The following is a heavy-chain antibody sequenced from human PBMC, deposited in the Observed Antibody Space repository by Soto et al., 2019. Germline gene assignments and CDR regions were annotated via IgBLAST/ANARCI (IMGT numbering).Heavy chain of an antibody. CDR1: GGSISSSSYY. CDR3: ARHVRQFRIAAAGGWFDP. J-gene: IGHJ5*02. V-gene: IGHV4-39*01. Sequence: KPSETLSLTCTVSGGSISSSSYYWGWIRQPPGKGLEWIGSIYYSGSTYYNPSLKSRVTISVDTSKNQFSLKLSSVTAADTAVYYCARHVRQFRIAAAGGWFDPWGQGTLVTVSS. D-gene: IGHD6-13*01. CDR2: IYYSGST.